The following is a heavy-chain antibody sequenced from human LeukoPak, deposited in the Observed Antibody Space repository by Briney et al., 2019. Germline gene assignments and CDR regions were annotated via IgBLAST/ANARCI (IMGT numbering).Heavy chain of an antibody. CDR3: ARGHPHGWELYLDY. D-gene: IGHD1-26*01. CDR2: ISSNGGST. CDR1: GFTFSYYY. J-gene: IGHJ4*02. Sequence: GGSLRLSCAASGFTFSYYYMSGVRQAPGKGLEYVSAISSNGGSTYYANSVKGRFTVSRDNSKNTLYLQMGSLRAEDMAVYYCARGHPHGWELYLDYWGQGTLVTVSS. V-gene: IGHV3-64*01.